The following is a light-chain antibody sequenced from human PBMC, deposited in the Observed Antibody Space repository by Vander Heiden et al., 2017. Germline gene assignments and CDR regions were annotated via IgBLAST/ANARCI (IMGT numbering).Light chain of an antibody. CDR3: QSYDSSRGGSV. J-gene: IGLJ2*01. Sequence: QSVLTQPPSVSGAPGQGVTISCTGRRSNIGEENDCHWYQQFPGTAPKLLSYGNTNRPSGVPDRFSGSKSGTSASLAITGLQADDEADYYCQSYDSSRGGSVFGGGTKLTAL. CDR2: GNT. CDR1: RSNIGEEND. V-gene: IGLV1-40*01.